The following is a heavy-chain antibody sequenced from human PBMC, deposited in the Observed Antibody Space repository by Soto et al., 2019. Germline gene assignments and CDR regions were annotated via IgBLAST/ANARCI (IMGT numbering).Heavy chain of an antibody. CDR1: GFTCSSYS. J-gene: IGHJ4*02. CDR3: ARGCLYSTTWYYFDY. D-gene: IGHD6-13*01. Sequence: GGSLRLSCAASGFTCSSYSMNWVRQAPGKGLEWVAIISYDGAKNFYADSVKGRFTISRDNSKNTLYLQIDSLTAEDTAVYYCARGCLYSTTWYYFDYWGQGTPVTVSS. CDR2: ISYDGAKN. V-gene: IGHV3-30*04.